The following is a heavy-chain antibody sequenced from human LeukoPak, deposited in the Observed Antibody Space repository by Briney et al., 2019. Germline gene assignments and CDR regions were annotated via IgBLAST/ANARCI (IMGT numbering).Heavy chain of an antibody. V-gene: IGHV3-23*01. CDR3: AKGVVVTALEY. CDR2: ISGSGGST. Sequence: GGSLRLSCAASGFTLSSYGMSWVRQAPGKGLEWVSAISGSGGSTYYADSVKGRFTISRDNSKNTLYLQMSSLRAEDTAVYYCAKGVVVTALEYWGQGTLVTVSS. CDR1: GFTLSSYG. D-gene: IGHD2-21*02. J-gene: IGHJ4*02.